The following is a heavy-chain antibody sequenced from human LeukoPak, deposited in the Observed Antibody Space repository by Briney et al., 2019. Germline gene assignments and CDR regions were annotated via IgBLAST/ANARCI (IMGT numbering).Heavy chain of an antibody. CDR2: INPSGGST. Sequence: ASVTVSCKASGYTFTSYYMHWVRQAPGQGLEWMGIINPSGGSTSYAQKFQGRVTMTRDTSTSTVYMELSSLRSEDTAVYYCARDHGDSSSSGDYYYMDVWGKGTTVTVSS. V-gene: IGHV1-46*01. CDR3: ARDHGDSSSSGDYYYMDV. CDR1: GYTFTSYY. D-gene: IGHD6-6*01. J-gene: IGHJ6*03.